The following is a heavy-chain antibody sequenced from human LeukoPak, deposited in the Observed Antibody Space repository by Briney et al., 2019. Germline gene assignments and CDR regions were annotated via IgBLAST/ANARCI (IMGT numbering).Heavy chain of an antibody. CDR1: GFTFSSYA. D-gene: IGHD3-9*01. V-gene: IGHV3-23*01. Sequence: PGGSLRLSCAASGFTFSSYAMSWVRQAPGKGLEWVSAISGSGGSTYYADSVKGRFAISRDNSKNTLYLQMNSLRAEDTAVYYCAKDHDILTGYYNFDYWGQRTLVTVSS. CDR3: AKDHDILTGYYNFDY. J-gene: IGHJ4*02. CDR2: ISGSGGST.